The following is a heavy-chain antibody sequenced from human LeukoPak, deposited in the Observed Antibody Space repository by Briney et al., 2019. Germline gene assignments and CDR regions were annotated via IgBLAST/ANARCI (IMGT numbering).Heavy chain of an antibody. J-gene: IGHJ5*02. D-gene: IGHD3-22*01. CDR1: GGTFSSYA. CDR2: IIPILGIA. CDR3: ARGYDSSGYYYGWFDP. V-gene: IGHV1-69*04. Sequence: GASVKVSCKASGGTFSSYAISWVRQAPGQGLEWMGRIIPILGIANYAQKFQGRVTITADESTSTAYMELSSLRSEDTAVYYCARGYDSSGYYYGWFDPWGQGTLVTVSS.